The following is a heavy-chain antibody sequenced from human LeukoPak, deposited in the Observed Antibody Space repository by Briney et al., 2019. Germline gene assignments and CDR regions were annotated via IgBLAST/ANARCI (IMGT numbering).Heavy chain of an antibody. J-gene: IGHJ4*02. CDR3: ERHPRYSTGWAIDY. CDR2: MYHSGST. Sequence: SETLSLTXAVSGYSISNAYYWGWIREPPGKGLERIASMYHSGSTYYNPSLKSRVTISVDTSKNQFSLKLNSVTAADTAVYYCERHPRYSTGWAIDYWGQGTLVTVSS. V-gene: IGHV4-38-2*01. CDR1: GYSISNAYY. D-gene: IGHD6-19*01.